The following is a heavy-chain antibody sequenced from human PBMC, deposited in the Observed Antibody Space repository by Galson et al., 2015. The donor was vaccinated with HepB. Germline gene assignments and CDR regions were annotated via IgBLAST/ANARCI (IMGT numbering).Heavy chain of an antibody. CDR3: ARDAGGSSWYRDVGGMDV. CDR1: GFTVSSNY. J-gene: IGHJ6*02. Sequence: SLRLSCAASGFTVSSNYMSWVRQAPGKGLEWVSVIYSGGSTYYADSVKGRFTISRDNSKNTLYLQMNSLRAEDTAVYYCARDAGGSSWYRDVGGMDVWGQGTTVTVSS. V-gene: IGHV3-53*01. CDR2: IYSGGST. D-gene: IGHD6-13*01.